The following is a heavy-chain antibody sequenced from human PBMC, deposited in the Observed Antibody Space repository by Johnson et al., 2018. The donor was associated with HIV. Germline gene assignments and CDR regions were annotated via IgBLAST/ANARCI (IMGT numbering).Heavy chain of an antibody. D-gene: IGHD3-10*01. Sequence: QVQLVESGGGVVQPGRSLRLSCAASGFTFSSYAMHWVRQAPGKGLEWVAVISYDGSNKYYADSVKGRFTISRDNSKNTLYLQMNSLRAEDTAVYYCARDRYYYGSGGRDAFDIWGQGTMVTVSS. CDR1: GFTFSSYA. CDR2: ISYDGSNK. CDR3: ARDRYYYGSGGRDAFDI. V-gene: IGHV3-30*04. J-gene: IGHJ3*02.